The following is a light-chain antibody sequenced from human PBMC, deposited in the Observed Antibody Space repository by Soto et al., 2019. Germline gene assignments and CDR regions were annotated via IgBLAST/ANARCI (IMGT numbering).Light chain of an antibody. CDR1: QNIYSN. CDR3: QQYNNWPPIT. J-gene: IGKJ5*01. CDR2: RAS. Sequence: IVMTQSPATLSVSPGERATLSCRASQNIYSNVAWYQQRPGQAPRLLIYRASTRATGIPARFSGSGSGTAFTLTISSLQSEDFAVYYCQQYNNWPPITFGQGTRLEIK. V-gene: IGKV3-15*01.